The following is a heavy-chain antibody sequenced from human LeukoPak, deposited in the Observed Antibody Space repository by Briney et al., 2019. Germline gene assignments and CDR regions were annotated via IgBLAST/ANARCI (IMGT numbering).Heavy chain of an antibody. Sequence: ASVKVSCKASGYTFTSYGISWVRQAPGQGLEWMGWISAYNGNTNYAQKLQGRVTMTTDTSTSTAYMELRSLRSDDTAVYYCARGITYYYDSSAADDYWGQGTLVTVSS. CDR1: GYTFTSYG. V-gene: IGHV1-18*01. D-gene: IGHD3-22*01. J-gene: IGHJ4*02. CDR2: ISAYNGNT. CDR3: ARGITYYYDSSAADDY.